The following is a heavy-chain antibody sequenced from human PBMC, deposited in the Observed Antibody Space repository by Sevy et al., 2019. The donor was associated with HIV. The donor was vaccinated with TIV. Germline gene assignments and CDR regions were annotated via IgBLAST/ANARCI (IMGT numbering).Heavy chain of an antibody. J-gene: IGHJ6*03. V-gene: IGHV4-59*08. Sequence: SETLSLTCTVSGGSISSYYWSWIRQPPGKGLEWIGYIYYSERANYNPSLKSRVTISVDTSKNQFSLKLSFVTAADTAVYYCARQGRYRINEYYYYYMDVWGKGTTVTVSS. CDR2: IYYSERA. CDR1: GGSISSYY. CDR3: ARQGRYRINEYYYYYMDV. D-gene: IGHD5-18*01.